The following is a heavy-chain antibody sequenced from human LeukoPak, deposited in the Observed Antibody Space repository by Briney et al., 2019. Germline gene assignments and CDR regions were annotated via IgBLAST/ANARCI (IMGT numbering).Heavy chain of an antibody. V-gene: IGHV4-30-2*01. D-gene: IGHD4-11*01. J-gene: IGHJ5*02. CDR2: IYHSGST. CDR3: ARVRLPNWFDP. Sequence: PSETLSLTCTVSGGSVSSGGYSWSWIRQPPGKGLEWIGYIYHSGSTYYNPSLKSRVTISVDRSKNQFSLKLSSVTAADTAVYYCARVRLPNWFDPWGQGTLVTVSS. CDR1: GGSVSSGGYS.